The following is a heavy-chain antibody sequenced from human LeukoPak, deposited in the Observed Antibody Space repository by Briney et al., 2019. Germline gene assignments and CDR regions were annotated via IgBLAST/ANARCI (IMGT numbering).Heavy chain of an antibody. CDR2: IDHSGIT. J-gene: IGHJ2*01. CDR3: ARCWPFRSVRCYYFDL. V-gene: IGHV4-34*01. D-gene: IGHD4/OR15-4a*01. Sequence: SETLSLTCAVYGEAFTGYFWSWVRLPPEKGLEWIGEIDHSGITNYNPSLKSRVSISIETSKNQFSLELTSVTAADTAIYYCARCWPFRSVRCYYFDLWGRGTLVTVSS. CDR1: GEAFTGYF.